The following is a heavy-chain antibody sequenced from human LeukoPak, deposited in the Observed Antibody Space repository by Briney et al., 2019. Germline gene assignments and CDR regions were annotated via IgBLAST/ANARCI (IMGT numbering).Heavy chain of an antibody. Sequence: SSQTLSLTCTVSGGSISSGGYYWSWIRQPPGKGLEWIGYIYHSGSTYYNPSLKSRVTISVDRSKNQFSLKLSSVTAADTAVYYCARINVGSGWFDYWGQGTLVTVSS. D-gene: IGHD6-19*01. V-gene: IGHV4-30-2*01. J-gene: IGHJ4*02. CDR1: GGSISSGGYY. CDR2: IYHSGST. CDR3: ARINVGSGWFDY.